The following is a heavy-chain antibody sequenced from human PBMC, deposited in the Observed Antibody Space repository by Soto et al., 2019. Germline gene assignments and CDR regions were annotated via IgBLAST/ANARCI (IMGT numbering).Heavy chain of an antibody. CDR3: AREATTVTTSFFDY. CDR1: GFTFSDYY. Sequence: GGSLRLSCATSGFTFSDYYMSWIRQPPGKGLVWVSRINSDGSSTSYADSVKGRFTISRDNAKNTLYLQMNSLRAEDTAVYYCAREATTVTTSFFDYWGQ. J-gene: IGHJ4*02. V-gene: IGHV3-74*01. CDR2: INSDGSST. D-gene: IGHD4-17*01.